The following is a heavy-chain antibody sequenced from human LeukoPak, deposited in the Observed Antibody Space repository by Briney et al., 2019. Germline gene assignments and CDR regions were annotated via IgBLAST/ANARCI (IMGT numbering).Heavy chain of an antibody. CDR1: GYSISSGYY. Sequence: PSETLSLTCAVSGYSISSGYYWGWSRQPPGKGVEGIGSIYHSGSTYYNPSLKSRVTISVDTSKNQFSQKLSSVTAADTAVYYCARQYYDSSGYYEDYWGQGTLVTVSS. CDR3: ARQYYDSSGYYEDY. J-gene: IGHJ4*02. V-gene: IGHV4-38-2*01. D-gene: IGHD3-22*01. CDR2: IYHSGST.